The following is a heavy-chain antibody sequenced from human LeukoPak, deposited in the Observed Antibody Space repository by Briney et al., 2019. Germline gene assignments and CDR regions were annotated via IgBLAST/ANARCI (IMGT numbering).Heavy chain of an antibody. Sequence: GGSLRLSCAASGFTFDDYAMHWVRQAPGKGLEWVSGISWNSGSIGYADSVKGRFTISRDNAKNSLYLQMNSLRAEDTAVYYCARSYDSSGYSFWGQGTLVTVSS. V-gene: IGHV3-9*01. CDR1: GFTFDDYA. J-gene: IGHJ4*02. D-gene: IGHD3-22*01. CDR3: ARSYDSSGYSF. CDR2: ISWNSGSI.